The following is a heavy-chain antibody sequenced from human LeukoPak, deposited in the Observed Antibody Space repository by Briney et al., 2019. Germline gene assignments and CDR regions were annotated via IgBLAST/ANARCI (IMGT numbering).Heavy chain of an antibody. V-gene: IGHV3-48*01. CDR2: ISSSSSTI. D-gene: IGHD3-22*01. CDR3: ARDRTYYYDKADAFDI. J-gene: IGHJ3*02. Sequence: GGSLRLSCAASGFTFSSYSMNWVRQAPGKGLEWVSYISSSSSTIYYADSVKGRFTISRDNAKNSLYLQMNSLRAEDTAVYYCARDRTYYYDKADAFDIWGQGTMVTVSS. CDR1: GFTFSSYS.